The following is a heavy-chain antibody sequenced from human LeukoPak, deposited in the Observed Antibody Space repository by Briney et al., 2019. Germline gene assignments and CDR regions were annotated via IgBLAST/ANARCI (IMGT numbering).Heavy chain of an antibody. CDR1: GYKFTDDY. V-gene: IGHV1-2*02. Sequence: ASVTVSCKASGYKFTDDYMHWVRQAPGQGLEFMGWINPDSGFTNYAQKFKGRVTMTRDTSISTAYLEVRSLTSDDTAVYYCAPTAEAYTSWWKVWGQGALVTVSS. J-gene: IGHJ4*02. D-gene: IGHD3-16*01. CDR2: INPDSGFT. CDR3: APTAEAYTSWWKV.